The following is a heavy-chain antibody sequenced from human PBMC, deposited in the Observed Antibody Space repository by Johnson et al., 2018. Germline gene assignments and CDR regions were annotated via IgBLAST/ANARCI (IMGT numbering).Heavy chain of an antibody. CDR2: ISYDGSNK. CDR1: GFTFSSYG. V-gene: IGHV3-30*18. D-gene: IGHD1-1*01. CDR3: AKDVSITNTNYYYMDV. J-gene: IGHJ6*03. Sequence: QVQLVQSGGGVVQPGRSLRLSCAASGFTFSSYGMHWVRQAPGKGLEWVAVISYDGSNKYYADSVKGRFTISRDSSKNTLYLQMNSLRAEETAVYYCAKDVSITNTNYYYMDVWGKGTTVTVSS.